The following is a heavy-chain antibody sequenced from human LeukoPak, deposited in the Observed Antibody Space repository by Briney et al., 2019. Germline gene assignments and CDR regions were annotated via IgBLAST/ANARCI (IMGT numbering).Heavy chain of an antibody. Sequence: PSETLSLTCTVSGGSISSYYWSWIRQPDGKGLKWIGRIHTTGSTNYNPSLKSRVTMSADPSKSQFSLKLSSVTPADTAMYYCARPNLPGPQGAFDIWGQRTLVTVSS. CDR3: ARPNLPGPQGAFDI. V-gene: IGHV4-4*07. D-gene: IGHD2-2*01. CDR2: IHTTGST. J-gene: IGHJ3*02. CDR1: GGSISSYY.